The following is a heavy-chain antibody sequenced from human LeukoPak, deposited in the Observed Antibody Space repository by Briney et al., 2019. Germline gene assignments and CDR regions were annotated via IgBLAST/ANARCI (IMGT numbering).Heavy chain of an antibody. CDR3: AKDTWQFAPDYYYYMDV. Sequence: GGSLRLSCAASGFTFSSYIMTWVRQAPGKGLEWVSSIDESGGSTYYADSVKGQFTISRDNSQSSLYLEMNSLRAEDTALYYCAKDTWQFAPDYYYYMDVWGKGTTVTVSS. D-gene: IGHD2-21*01. CDR2: IDESGGST. J-gene: IGHJ6*03. V-gene: IGHV3-23*01. CDR1: GFTFSSYI.